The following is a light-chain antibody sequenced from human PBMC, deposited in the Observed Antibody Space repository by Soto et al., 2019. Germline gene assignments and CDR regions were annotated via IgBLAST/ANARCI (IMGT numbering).Light chain of an antibody. CDR1: QSVLYSSNNNNY. V-gene: IGKV4-1*01. J-gene: IGKJ1*01. Sequence: DIVMTQSPDSLAVSLGERATINCKSSQSVLYSSNNNNYLAWYQQKPGQPPKLLIYWASTRESGVPDRFSGSGSGTDFTLTISSLQAEDVAVYYCQQYYSYVWTFGQGTKVEIK. CDR2: WAS. CDR3: QQYYSYVWT.